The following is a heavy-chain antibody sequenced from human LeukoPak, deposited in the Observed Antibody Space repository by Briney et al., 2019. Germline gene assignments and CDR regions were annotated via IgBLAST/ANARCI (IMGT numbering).Heavy chain of an antibody. CDR1: GFTFSSYA. CDR3: AKDRSGWYPHGMDV. D-gene: IGHD6-19*01. CDR2: ITGSGSTT. J-gene: IGHJ6*02. Sequence: GGSLRLSCAASGFTFSSYAMSWVRQAPGKGLEWVSIITGSGSTTYYAAPVKGRFTTSRDNSKNTLSLQMTSLRAEDTAVYYCAKDRSGWYPHGMDVWGQGTTLTVSS. V-gene: IGHV3-23*01.